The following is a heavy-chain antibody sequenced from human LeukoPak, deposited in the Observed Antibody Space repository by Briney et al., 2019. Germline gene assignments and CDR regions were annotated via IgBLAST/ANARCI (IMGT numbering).Heavy chain of an antibody. V-gene: IGHV4-61*02. CDR3: ARCGGDCYSLED. Sequence: PSQTLSLTCTVSGGSISSGSYHWSWIRQPAGKGLEWIGRIYYSGSTNYNPSLKSRVTISVDTSKNQFSLKLSSVTAADTAVYYCARCGGDCYSLEDWGQGTLVTVSS. J-gene: IGHJ4*02. D-gene: IGHD2-21*02. CDR2: IYYSGST. CDR1: GGSISSGSYH.